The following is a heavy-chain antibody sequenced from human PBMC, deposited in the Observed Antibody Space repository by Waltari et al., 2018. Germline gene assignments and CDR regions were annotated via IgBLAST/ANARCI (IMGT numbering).Heavy chain of an antibody. J-gene: IGHJ4*02. CDR2: ISSHGSNR. D-gene: IGHD6-13*01. Sequence: QVQLVESGGGVVQPGRSLRLSCAASGISFTTYAMHWVRQAPGKGLEWVAIISSHGSNRDYADSVKGRFTISRDSSKNTLFLQMNSLRGEDTAVYYCARGGIAAAADFDYWGQGTLVTVSS. CDR3: ARGGIAAAADFDY. V-gene: IGHV3-30*03. CDR1: GISFTTYA.